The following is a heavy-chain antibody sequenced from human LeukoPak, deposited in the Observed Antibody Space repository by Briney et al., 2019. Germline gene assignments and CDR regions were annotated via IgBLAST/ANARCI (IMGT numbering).Heavy chain of an antibody. Sequence: GASVKVSCKASGYTFTGYYMHWVRQAPGQGLEWMGRINPNSGGTNYAQKFQGRVTMTRDTSIRTAYMELSRLRSDDTAVYYCARVYDSSGYYDYWGQGTLVTVSS. V-gene: IGHV1-2*06. CDR3: ARVYDSSGYYDY. CDR2: INPNSGGT. CDR1: GYTFTGYY. J-gene: IGHJ4*02. D-gene: IGHD3-22*01.